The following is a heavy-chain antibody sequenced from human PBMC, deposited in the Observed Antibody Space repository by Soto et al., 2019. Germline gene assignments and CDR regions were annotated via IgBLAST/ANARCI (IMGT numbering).Heavy chain of an antibody. J-gene: IGHJ6*02. D-gene: IGHD1-26*01. Sequence: GGSLRLSCAASGFTFSSYGMHWVRQAPGKGLEWVAVIWYDGSNKYYADSVKGRLTISRDNSKNTLYLQMNSLRAEDTAVYYCARDPALGGRYRYYYYYGMDVWGQGTTGTVSS. V-gene: IGHV3-33*01. CDR3: ARDPALGGRYRYYYYYGMDV. CDR1: GFTFSSYG. CDR2: IWYDGSNK.